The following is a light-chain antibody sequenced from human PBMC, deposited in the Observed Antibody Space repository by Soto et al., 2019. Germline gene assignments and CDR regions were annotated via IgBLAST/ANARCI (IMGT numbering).Light chain of an antibody. CDR1: QSVSSY. V-gene: IGKV3-11*01. J-gene: IGKJ5*01. CDR2: DAS. CDR3: QQRSNWPIT. Sequence: EIVLTQSPATLSLSPGERATLSCRASQSVSSYLAWYQQKTGQAPRLLFYDASNRATGIPARFSGSASGTDFTLPISSPEPQDFAVYYCQQRSNWPITFGQGTRLEIK.